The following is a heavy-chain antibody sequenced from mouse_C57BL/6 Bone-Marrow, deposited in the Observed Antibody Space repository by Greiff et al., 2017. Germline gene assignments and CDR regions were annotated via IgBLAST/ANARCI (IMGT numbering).Heavy chain of an antibody. J-gene: IGHJ3*01. CDR2: ISSGGSYT. CDR3: ARHNV. V-gene: IGHV5-6*01. Sequence: EVNVVESGGDLVKPGGSLKLSCAASGFTFSSYGMSWVRQTPDKRLEWVATISSGGSYTYYPDSVKGRFTISRDNAKNTLYLQMSSLKSEDTAMYYCARHNVWGQGTLVTVSA. CDR1: GFTFSSYG.